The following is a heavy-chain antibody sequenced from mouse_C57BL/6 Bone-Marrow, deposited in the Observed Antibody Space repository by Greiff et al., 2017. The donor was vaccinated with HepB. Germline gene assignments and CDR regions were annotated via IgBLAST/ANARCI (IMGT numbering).Heavy chain of an antibody. CDR3: ASLGDCYSNYHPPPCFAY. CDR1: GYAFSSYW. Sequence: QVQLKQSGAELVKPGASVKISCKASGYAFSSYWMNWVKQRPGKGLEWIGQIYPGDGDTNYNGKFKGKATLTADKSSSTAYMQLSSLTSEDSAVYFCASLGDCYSNYHPPPCFAYGGQGTRVTVSA. J-gene: IGHJ3*01. D-gene: IGHD2-5*01. V-gene: IGHV1-80*01. CDR2: IYPGDGDT.